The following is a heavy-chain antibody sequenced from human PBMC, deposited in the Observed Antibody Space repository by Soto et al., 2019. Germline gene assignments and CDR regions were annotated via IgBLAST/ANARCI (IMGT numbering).Heavy chain of an antibody. Sequence: QVQLVESGGGVVQPGRSLRLSCAASGFTFTNFGLHWVRQAPDKGLEWVAVLLYNGYTQYYADSVKGRFTISGDNSKNTLYLQMDSLQPEDTAVYYCARAPNGSSGPYYFDYWGLGTLVAVAS. CDR1: GFTFTNFG. CDR3: ARAPNGSSGPYYFDY. J-gene: IGHJ4*02. CDR2: LLYNGYTQ. D-gene: IGHD6-25*01. V-gene: IGHV3-30*04.